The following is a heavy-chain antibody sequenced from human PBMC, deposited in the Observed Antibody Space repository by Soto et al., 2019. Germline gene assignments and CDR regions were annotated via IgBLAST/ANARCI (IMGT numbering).Heavy chain of an antibody. Sequence: GGSLRLSCEASGFTFRTYWMSWVRQAPGKGLEWLANINQDANKIYYVDSVKGRFTIFGDSAKNSLFLIMDNLRAEDTGVYYCAAYNTSRHAAFEILGQGTMVTVSS. J-gene: IGHJ3*02. V-gene: IGHV3-7*01. D-gene: IGHD3-3*01. CDR1: GFTFRTYW. CDR2: INQDANKI. CDR3: AAYNTSRHAAFEI.